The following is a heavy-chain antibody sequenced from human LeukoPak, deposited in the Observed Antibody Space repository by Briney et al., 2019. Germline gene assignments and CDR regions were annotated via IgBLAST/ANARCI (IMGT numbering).Heavy chain of an antibody. Sequence: GGSLRLSCLTSGFTLSTNAMSWVRQAPGKGLEWVSGISGSGASTYYADSVKGRFTISRDDSRNTLYLQMNSLRGDDTAVYYCAKDVGKWESLHFFDYWGQGTLVTVSS. CDR2: ISGSGAST. D-gene: IGHD1-26*01. CDR1: GFTLSTNA. V-gene: IGHV3-23*01. CDR3: AKDVGKWESLHFFDY. J-gene: IGHJ4*02.